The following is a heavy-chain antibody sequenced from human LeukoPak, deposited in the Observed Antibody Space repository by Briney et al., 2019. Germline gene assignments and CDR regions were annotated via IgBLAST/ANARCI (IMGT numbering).Heavy chain of an antibody. V-gene: IGHV3-30*02. CDR2: IRYDGSNK. Sequence: GGSLRLSCAASGFTFGSYGMHWVRQAPGKGLEWVAFIRYDGSNKYYADSVKGRFTISRDNSKNTLYLQMNSLRAEDTAVYYCAKCTSSSLDYYYYYMDVWGKGTTVTVSS. J-gene: IGHJ6*03. D-gene: IGHD6-6*01. CDR1: GFTFGSYG. CDR3: AKCTSSSLDYYYYYMDV.